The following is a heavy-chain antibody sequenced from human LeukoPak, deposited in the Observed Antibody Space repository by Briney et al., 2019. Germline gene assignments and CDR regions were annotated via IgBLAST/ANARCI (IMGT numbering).Heavy chain of an antibody. CDR1: GFTFSSYG. Sequence: GGSLRLSCAASGFTFSSYGMHWVRQAPGKGLEWVAVISDDGSNKYYVDSVKGRFTISRDNSKNTLYLQMNSLRAKDTAVYYCANSPSYCSSTSCYINYWGQGTLVTVSS. CDR3: ANSPSYCSSTSCYINY. J-gene: IGHJ4*02. V-gene: IGHV3-30*18. D-gene: IGHD2-2*02. CDR2: ISDDGSNK.